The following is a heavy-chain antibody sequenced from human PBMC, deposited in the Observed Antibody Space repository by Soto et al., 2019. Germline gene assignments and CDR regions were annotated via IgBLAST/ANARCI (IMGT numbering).Heavy chain of an antibody. D-gene: IGHD2-15*01. CDR1: GFTFSSYN. Sequence: EVQLVESGEGLVQPGGSLRLSCAASGFTFSSYNIHWIRQAPGKGLEFVSAISRSGDRTYYADSVKGRFTITRDNSKHTVWLQMGSLRAEDMGVYYCARARCSSGQCYYFDYWGRGALVSVSS. V-gene: IGHV3-64*02. CDR3: ARARCSSGQCYYFDY. J-gene: IGHJ4*02. CDR2: ISRSGDRT.